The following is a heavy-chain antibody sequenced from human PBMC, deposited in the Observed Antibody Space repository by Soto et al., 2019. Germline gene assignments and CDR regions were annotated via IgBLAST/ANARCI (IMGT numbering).Heavy chain of an antibody. Sequence: ELQLVESGGGLVKTGGSLRLSCAASGFTFDTYSMNWVRPAPGKGLEWVSSISSTSSYIYYADSVKGRFTISRDNAKNSLYLQMSSLRAEDTAVYYCAREATAEYFFDFWGQGTQVTVSS. V-gene: IGHV3-21*02. CDR3: AREATAEYFFDF. D-gene: IGHD6-25*01. J-gene: IGHJ4*02. CDR2: ISSTSSYI. CDR1: GFTFDTYS.